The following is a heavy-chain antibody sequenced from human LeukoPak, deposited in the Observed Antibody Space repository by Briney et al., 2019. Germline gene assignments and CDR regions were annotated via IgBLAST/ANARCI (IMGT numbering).Heavy chain of an antibody. D-gene: IGHD4-17*01. J-gene: IGHJ5*01. CDR2: IHHSGST. CDR1: GDSISSSSW. Sequence: PSETLSLTCAVSGDSISSSSWWSWVRQSPGKGLEWIGEIHHSGSTNVNPSLKSRVTISVDTSQNQFSLKLSSVTAADTAVYYCARGDGGSSTVTIYWFDSWGQGTLVTVSS. CDR3: ARGDGGSSTVTIYWFDS. V-gene: IGHV4-4*02.